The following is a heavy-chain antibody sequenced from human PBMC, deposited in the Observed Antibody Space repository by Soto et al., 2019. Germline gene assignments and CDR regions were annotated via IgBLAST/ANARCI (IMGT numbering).Heavy chain of an antibody. CDR3: AAHLMAANLSFDY. D-gene: IGHD1-26*01. CDR2: INPNSGGT. J-gene: IGHJ4*02. Sequence: QVQLVQSGAEVKKPGASVKVSCKASGYTFTGYYMHWVRQAPGQGLEWMGWINPNSGGTNYAQKFQRRVTRTRDTSISTAYMELSRLRSDDTAVYYCAAHLMAANLSFDYWGQGTLVTVSS. CDR1: GYTFTGYY. V-gene: IGHV1-2*02.